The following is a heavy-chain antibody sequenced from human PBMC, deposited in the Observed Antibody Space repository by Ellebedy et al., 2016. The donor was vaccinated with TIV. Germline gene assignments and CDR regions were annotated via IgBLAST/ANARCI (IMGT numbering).Heavy chain of an antibody. CDR2: IKHDGSAT. CDR3: ARDKAYCAGGSGYRGSDLDY. Sequence: GGPLRLSXEASGFTFRSSWMSWVRQAPGKGLEWVANIKHDGSATYYVDSVRGRFTISRDNADNSLYLHMNSLRAEDTAGYYCARDKAYCAGGSGYRGSDLDYWGQGTLVTVSS. CDR1: GFTFRSSW. J-gene: IGHJ4*02. D-gene: IGHD2-21*01. V-gene: IGHV3-7*01.